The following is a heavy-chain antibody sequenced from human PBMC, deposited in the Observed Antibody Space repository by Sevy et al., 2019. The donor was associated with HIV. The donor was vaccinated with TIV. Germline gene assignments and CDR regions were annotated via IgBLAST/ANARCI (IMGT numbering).Heavy chain of an antibody. D-gene: IGHD2-15*01. CDR2: IYYSGST. Sequence: SETLSLTYTVSGGSISSYYWSWIRQPPGKGLEWIGYIYYSGSTNYNPSLKSRVTISVDTSKKQFSLKLNSVTAADTAIYYCARGGSSHDYWGQGTLVTVSS. V-gene: IGHV4-59*01. CDR3: ARGGSSHDY. CDR1: GGSISSYY. J-gene: IGHJ4*02.